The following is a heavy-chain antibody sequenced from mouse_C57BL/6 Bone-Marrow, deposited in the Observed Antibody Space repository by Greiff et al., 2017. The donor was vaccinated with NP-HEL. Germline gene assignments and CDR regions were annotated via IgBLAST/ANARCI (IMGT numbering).Heavy chain of an antibody. D-gene: IGHD4-1*01. CDR1: GYTFTSYW. Sequence: VQLQQPGAELVRPGSSVKLSCKASGYTFTSYWMHWVKQRPIQGLEWIGNIDPSDSETHYNQKFKDKATLTVDKSSSTAYMQLSSLTSEDSAVYCGARCPNYYYAMDYWGQGTSVTVSS. CDR3: ARCPNYYYAMDY. V-gene: IGHV1-52*01. CDR2: IDPSDSET. J-gene: IGHJ4*01.